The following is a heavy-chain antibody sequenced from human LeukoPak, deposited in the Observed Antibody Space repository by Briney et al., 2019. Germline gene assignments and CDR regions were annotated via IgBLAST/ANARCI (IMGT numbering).Heavy chain of an antibody. CDR3: ARDRKAVAGTRWFDP. CDR1: GFTFSSYA. Sequence: GGSLRLSCAASGFTFSSYAMHWVRQAPGKGLEWVAVISYDGSNKYYADSVKGRFTISRDNSKNTLYLQMNSLRAEDTAVYYCARDRKAVAGTRWFDPWGQGTLVTVSS. J-gene: IGHJ5*02. V-gene: IGHV3-30*04. D-gene: IGHD6-19*01. CDR2: ISYDGSNK.